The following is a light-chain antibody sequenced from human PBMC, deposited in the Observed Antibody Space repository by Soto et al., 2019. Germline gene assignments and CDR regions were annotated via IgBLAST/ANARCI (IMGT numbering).Light chain of an antibody. CDR1: SSHIATNA. CDR3: AVWDDSLVV. Sequence: QSVLTQPPSASGTPGQRVTISCSGDSSHIATNAVNWYQQLPGTAPKLLIYSNYQRPSGVPDRISGSKSGTSASLAISGLQSEDEADYYCAVWDDSLVVFGGGTKLTVL. V-gene: IGLV1-44*01. CDR2: SNY. J-gene: IGLJ2*01.